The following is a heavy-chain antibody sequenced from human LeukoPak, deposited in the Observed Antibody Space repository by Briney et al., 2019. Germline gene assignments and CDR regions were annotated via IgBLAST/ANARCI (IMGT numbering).Heavy chain of an antibody. CDR1: GFTFSSYD. D-gene: IGHD2-2*01. J-gene: IGHJ3*02. CDR2: IGIAGDT. CDR3: ARVSTSGYDI. Sequence: GGSLRLSCAASGFTFSSYDMHWVRQVTGKGLEWVSGIGIAGDTYYRGSVKGRFTISRENAKNSLYLQMRSLRAGDTAVYYCARVSTSGYDIWGRGTMVTVSS. V-gene: IGHV3-13*01.